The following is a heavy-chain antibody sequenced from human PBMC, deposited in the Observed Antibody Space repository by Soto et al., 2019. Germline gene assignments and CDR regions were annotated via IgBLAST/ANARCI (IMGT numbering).Heavy chain of an antibody. CDR3: ASKSYYGGMEV. V-gene: IGHV4-30-2*01. CDR1: GGSISSGGYS. J-gene: IGHJ6*02. D-gene: IGHD3-10*01. CDR2: IYHSGST. Sequence: SETLSLTCSVAGGSISSGGYSWSWIRQPPGKGLEWIGYIYHSGSTYYNPSLKSRVTISVDRSKNQFSLKLSSVTAADTAVYYCASKSYYGGMEVWGQGTTVTVSS.